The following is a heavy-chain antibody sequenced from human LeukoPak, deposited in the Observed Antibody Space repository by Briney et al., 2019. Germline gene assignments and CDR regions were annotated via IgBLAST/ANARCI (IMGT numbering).Heavy chain of an antibody. J-gene: IGHJ6*03. V-gene: IGHV4-59*01. D-gene: IGHD2-15*01. CDR1: GGSISSYY. Sequence: PSETLSLTCTVSGGSISSYYWSWIRQPPGKGREWIGYIYYSGSTNYNPSLKSRVTISVDTSKNQFSLKLSSVTAADTAVYYCARVPIPTGWFIDGSDYDYMDVWGKGTTVTVSS. CDR2: IYYSGST. CDR3: ARVPIPTGWFIDGSDYDYMDV.